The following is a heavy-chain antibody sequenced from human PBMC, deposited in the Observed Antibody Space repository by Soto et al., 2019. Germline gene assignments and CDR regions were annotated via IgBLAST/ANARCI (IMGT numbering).Heavy chain of an antibody. D-gene: IGHD5-12*01. CDR2: IYYSGST. J-gene: IGHJ4*02. Sequence: QVQLQESGPGLVKPSETLSLTCTVSGGSISSYYWSWIRQPPGKGLEWIGYIYYSGSTNYNPSLKSRVTISVDTSKNQFSLKLSSVTAADTAVYYCARAAFDVATIAYWGQGTLVTVSS. V-gene: IGHV4-59*01. CDR1: GGSISSYY. CDR3: ARAAFDVATIAY.